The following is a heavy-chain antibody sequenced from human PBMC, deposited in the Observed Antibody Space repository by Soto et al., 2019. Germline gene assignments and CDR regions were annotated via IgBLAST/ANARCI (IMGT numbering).Heavy chain of an antibody. D-gene: IGHD3-9*01. Sequence: QVQLVESGGGLVNLGGSLKLPGAASGFTFGDNSMGWIPQAPGRGLGWVSYISSSGSTIYYADSVKGRFTISRDNAKNSLYLQMNSLRAEDTAVYYCARSDILTGYYTLDYWGQGTLVTVSS. CDR1: GFTFGDNS. J-gene: IGHJ4*02. CDR2: ISSSGSTI. V-gene: IGHV3-11*01. CDR3: ARSDILTGYYTLDY.